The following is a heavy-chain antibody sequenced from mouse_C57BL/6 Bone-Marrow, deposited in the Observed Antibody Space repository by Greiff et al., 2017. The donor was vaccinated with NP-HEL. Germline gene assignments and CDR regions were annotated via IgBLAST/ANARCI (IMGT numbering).Heavy chain of an antibody. CDR2: ISYSGST. CDR3: ASTLYDYDMDY. D-gene: IGHD2-4*01. Sequence: EVKVVESGPGLAKPSPTLSLSCSVTGYSITSDYWNWIRKFPGNKLEYMGYISYSGSTYYNPSLKSRISITRDTSKNQYYLQLNSVTTEDTATYYCASTLYDYDMDYGGQGTAVTVSA. J-gene: IGHJ4*01. V-gene: IGHV3-8*01. CDR1: GYSITSDY.